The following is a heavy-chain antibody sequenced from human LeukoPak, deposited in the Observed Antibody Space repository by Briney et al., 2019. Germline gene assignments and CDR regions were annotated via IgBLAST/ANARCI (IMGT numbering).Heavy chain of an antibody. CDR3: ARGDCSGGSCYSDYYYGMDV. Sequence: SETLSLTCTVSGGSISSYYWSWIRQPPGKGREWIGYIYYSGSTNYNPSLKSRVTISVDTSKNQFSLKLSSVTAADTAVYYCARGDCSGGSCYSDYYYGMDVWGQGTKVTVSS. CDR2: IYYSGST. J-gene: IGHJ6*02. V-gene: IGHV4-59*01. D-gene: IGHD2-15*01. CDR1: GGSISSYY.